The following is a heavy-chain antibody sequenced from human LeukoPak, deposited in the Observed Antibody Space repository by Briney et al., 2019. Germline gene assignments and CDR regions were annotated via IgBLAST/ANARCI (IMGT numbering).Heavy chain of an antibody. CDR3: GGGGEAARSLAY. J-gene: IGHJ4*02. CDR2: IYNGGTT. CDR1: GVTSNY. Sequence: PGGSLRLSCAASGVTSNYMTRVRQAPGKGLEWVSVIYNGGTTYYADSVKGRFTISRDNSKSTLFVYLQMNSLRSDDTALYYWGGGGEAARSLAYWGQGALVTVSS. V-gene: IGHV3-53*05. D-gene: IGHD6-6*01.